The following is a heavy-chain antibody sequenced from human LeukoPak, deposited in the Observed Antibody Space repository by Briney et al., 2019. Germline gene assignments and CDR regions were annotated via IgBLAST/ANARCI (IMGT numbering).Heavy chain of an antibody. CDR2: ISYDGSNK. D-gene: IGHD3-22*01. V-gene: IGHV3-30*04. CDR1: GFTFSSYA. CDR3: ARDHDSSGYHYGMDV. J-gene: IGHJ6*02. Sequence: PGGSLRLSCVASGFTFSSYAMHWVRQAPGKGLEWVAVISYDGSNKYYADSVKGRFTISRDNSKNTLYLQMNSLRAEDTAVYYCARDHDSSGYHYGMDVWGQGTTVTVSS.